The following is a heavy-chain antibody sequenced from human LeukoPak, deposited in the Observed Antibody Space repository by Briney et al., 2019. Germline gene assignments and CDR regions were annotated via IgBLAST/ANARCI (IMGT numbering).Heavy chain of an antibody. V-gene: IGHV4-4*07. CDR3: ARHAGADSSSWSYFDY. CDR1: GGSITNYY. D-gene: IGHD6-13*01. J-gene: IGHJ4*02. CDR2: IYTSGST. Sequence: SETLSLTCTVSGGSITNYYWNCIRQPAGKGLEWIGRIYTSGSTNYNPSLKSRVTISVDTSENQFSLELSSVTAADTAVYFCARHAGADSSSWSYFDYWGQGTLVTVSS.